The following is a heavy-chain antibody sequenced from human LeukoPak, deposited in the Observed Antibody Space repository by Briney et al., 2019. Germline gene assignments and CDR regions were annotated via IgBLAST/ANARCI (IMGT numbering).Heavy chain of an antibody. CDR3: ARARNYYDSSDYYYEGDAFDI. J-gene: IGHJ3*02. CDR1: GGSISSYY. D-gene: IGHD3-22*01. CDR2: IFYSGST. Sequence: SETLSLTCIVSGGSISSYYWSWIRQPPGKGLEWVGYIFYSGSTNYNPSLKSRVTISVDTSKNQFSLKLSSVTAADTAVYFCARARNYYDSSDYYYEGDAFDIWGQGTMVTVSS. V-gene: IGHV4-59*01.